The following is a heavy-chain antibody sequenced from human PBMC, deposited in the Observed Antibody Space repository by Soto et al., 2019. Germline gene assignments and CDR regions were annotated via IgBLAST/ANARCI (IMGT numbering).Heavy chain of an antibody. CDR1: GYSFTNYG. Sequence: QDQLVQSGGVVKKPGASVKVSCKASGYSFTNYGITWVRQAPGQGFEWMGWISAYNGDTNYAQKLQGRVTMTTDASTSTAYLELRSLRSDDTAVYYCARDRGVAPPVAGNTHYYYYMDVWGKGTTVTVSS. CDR3: ARDRGVAPPVAGNTHYYYYMDV. CDR2: ISAYNGDT. J-gene: IGHJ6*03. V-gene: IGHV1-18*01. D-gene: IGHD6-19*01.